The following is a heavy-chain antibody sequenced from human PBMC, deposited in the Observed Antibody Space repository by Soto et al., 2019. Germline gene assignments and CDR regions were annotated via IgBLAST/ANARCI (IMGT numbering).Heavy chain of an antibody. V-gene: IGHV6-1*01. J-gene: IGHJ4*02. Sequence: SQTLSLTCAISGASVSSNTAAWNWIRSSPSRGLEWLGRTYYRSNWRHDYAVSVRSRITVNPDTSKNHFSLQLNSVTPDDTAVYYCATGVGGSGCGLWRQRPLVIFCS. CDR1: GASVSSNTAA. CDR2: TYYRSNWRH. D-gene: IGHD2-15*01. CDR3: ATGVGGSGCGL.